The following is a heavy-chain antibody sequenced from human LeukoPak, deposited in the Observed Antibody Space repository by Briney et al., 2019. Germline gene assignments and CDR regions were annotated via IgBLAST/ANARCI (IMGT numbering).Heavy chain of an antibody. Sequence: GGSLRLSCAGSGFSVSANYMSWVRQTPGKGLEWVSTIAGASGTTYYADSVKGRFTISRDNSKNTLYLQMNTLRAEDTAVYYCAVYCSGGCYSGLVWGQGTLVTVSS. CDR3: AVYCSGGCYSGLV. V-gene: IGHV3-23*01. J-gene: IGHJ4*02. D-gene: IGHD2-21*02. CDR1: GFSVSANY. CDR2: IAGASGTT.